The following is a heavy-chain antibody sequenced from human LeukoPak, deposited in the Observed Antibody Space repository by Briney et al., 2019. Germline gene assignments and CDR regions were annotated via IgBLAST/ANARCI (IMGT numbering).Heavy chain of an antibody. CDR1: GYTFTYYG. J-gene: IGHJ5*02. CDR2: MNPNSGNT. D-gene: IGHD2-15*01. CDR3: ARGGDIVVVVAANWFDP. V-gene: IGHV1-8*02. Sequence: GASVKVSCRASGYTFTYYGISWVRQAPGQGLEWMGWMNPNSGNTGYAQKFQGRVTMTRNTSISTAYMELSSLRSEDTAVYYCARGGDIVVVVAANWFDPWGQGTLVTVSS.